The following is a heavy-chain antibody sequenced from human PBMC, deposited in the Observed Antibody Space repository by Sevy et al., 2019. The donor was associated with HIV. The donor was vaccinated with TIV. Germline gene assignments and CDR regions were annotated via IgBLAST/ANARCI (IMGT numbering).Heavy chain of an antibody. D-gene: IGHD3-22*01. CDR2: ISSSSSYI. CDR3: ATTAFRDSSGYYGH. CDR1: GFTISSYS. Sequence: GGSLRLSCAASGFTISSYSMNWVRQAPGKGLEWVSSISSSSSYIYYADSVKGRFTISRDNAKNSLYLQMNSLRAEDTAVYYCATTAFRDSSGYYGHWGQGTLVTVSS. V-gene: IGHV3-21*01. J-gene: IGHJ4*02.